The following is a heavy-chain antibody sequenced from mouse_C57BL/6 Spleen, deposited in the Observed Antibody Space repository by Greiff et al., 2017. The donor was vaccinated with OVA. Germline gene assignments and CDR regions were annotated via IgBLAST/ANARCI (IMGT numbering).Heavy chain of an antibody. Sequence: EVQLVESGGGLVQPKGSLKLSCAASGFSFNTYAMNWVRQAPGKGLEWVARIRSKSNNYATYYAASVKDSFTISSDDSDSMLYMQLNNWKPEDTAMYYCLILDGYYGYFDVWGTGTTVTVSS. CDR2: IRSKSNNYAT. CDR3: LILDGYYGYFDV. CDR1: GFSFNTYA. D-gene: IGHD2-3*01. J-gene: IGHJ1*03. V-gene: IGHV10-1*01.